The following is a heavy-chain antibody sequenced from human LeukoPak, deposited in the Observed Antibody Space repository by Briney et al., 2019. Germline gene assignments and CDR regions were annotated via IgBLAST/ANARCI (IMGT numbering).Heavy chain of an antibody. V-gene: IGHV3-7*01. Sequence: GGSLRLSCASSGFTFSSYCMNWARQAPGKGLEWVASINHNGNVNYYVDSVKGRFTISRDNSKNTLYLQMNSLRAEDTAVYYCAKEYCSNSVCHSLDYWGQGTLVTVSS. CDR3: AKEYCSNSVCHSLDY. D-gene: IGHD2-8*01. J-gene: IGHJ4*02. CDR2: INHNGNVN. CDR1: GFTFSSYC.